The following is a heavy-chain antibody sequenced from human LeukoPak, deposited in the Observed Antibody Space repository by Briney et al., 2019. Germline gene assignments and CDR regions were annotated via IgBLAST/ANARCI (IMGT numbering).Heavy chain of an antibody. CDR3: ARDHSLYSSSWRFDP. V-gene: IGHV3-33*08. CDR1: GFTFSSYG. CDR2: IWYDGSNK. D-gene: IGHD6-13*01. J-gene: IGHJ5*02. Sequence: PGGSLRLSCAASGFTFSSYGMHWVRQAPGKGLEWVAVIWYDGSNKYYADSVKGRFTISRDNSKNTLYLQMNSLRAEDTAVYYCARDHSLYSSSWRFDPWGQGTLVTVSS.